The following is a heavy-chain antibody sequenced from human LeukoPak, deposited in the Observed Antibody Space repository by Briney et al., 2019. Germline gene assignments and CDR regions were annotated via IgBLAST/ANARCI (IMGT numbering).Heavy chain of an antibody. Sequence: ASVKVSCKASGYTFTSYAMHWVRQAPGQRLEWMGWINAGNGNTKYSQKFQGRVTITRDTSASTAYMELSSLRSEDTAVYYCAFIHPPYGYYGSGSYYAFDYWGQGTLVTVSS. J-gene: IGHJ4*02. CDR2: INAGNGNT. CDR3: AFIHPPYGYYGSGSYYAFDY. D-gene: IGHD3-10*01. CDR1: GYTFTSYA. V-gene: IGHV1-3*01.